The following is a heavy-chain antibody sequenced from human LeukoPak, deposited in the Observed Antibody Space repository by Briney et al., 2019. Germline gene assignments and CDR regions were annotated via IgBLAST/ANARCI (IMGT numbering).Heavy chain of an antibody. Sequence: PGGSLRLSCAASGYTFSRHGIHWVRQAPGKGLEWVAVVWYDGRNRDYADSVKGRFTISKDNSNNMVFLQMDRLRAEDTAVHYCARLWGGNGYSGGSLNLWGQGSLVTVSS. V-gene: IGHV3-33*01. CDR3: ARLWGGNGYSGGSLNL. D-gene: IGHD3-16*01. J-gene: IGHJ5*02. CDR1: GYTFSRHG. CDR2: VWYDGRNR.